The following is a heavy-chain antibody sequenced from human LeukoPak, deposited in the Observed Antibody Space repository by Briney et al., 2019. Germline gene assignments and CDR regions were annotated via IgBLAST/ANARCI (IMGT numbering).Heavy chain of an antibody. D-gene: IGHD3-10*01. J-gene: IGHJ3*02. Sequence: PGGSLRLSCAASGFTFSSYAMSWFRQAPGKGLEWVGFIRRKAYGGTTEYAASVKGRFTISRDDSKSIAYLQMNSLKTEDTAVYYCTRSLLWFGELPSNDAFDIWGQGTMVTVSS. CDR1: GFTFSSYA. CDR3: TRSLLWFGELPSNDAFDI. CDR2: IRRKAYGGTT. V-gene: IGHV3-49*03.